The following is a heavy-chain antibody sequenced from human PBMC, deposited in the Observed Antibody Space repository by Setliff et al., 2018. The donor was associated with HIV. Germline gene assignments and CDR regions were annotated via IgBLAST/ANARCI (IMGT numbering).Heavy chain of an antibody. V-gene: IGHV4-61*09. CDR3: ARERLSRLGFDY. CDR2: IYTGGNA. J-gene: IGHJ4*02. Sequence: SETLSLTCTVSGDSISSGSHYWSWIRQPAGKGLEWIGHIYTGGNANYNPSLQSRVTISVDTSKNQFSLMLGSMTAADTAVYYCARERLSRLGFDYWGRGTLVTVSS. CDR1: GDSISSGSHY. D-gene: IGHD1-1*01.